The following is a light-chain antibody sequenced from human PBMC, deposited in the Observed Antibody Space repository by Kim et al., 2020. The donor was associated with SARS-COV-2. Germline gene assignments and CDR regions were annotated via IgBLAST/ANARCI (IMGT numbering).Light chain of an antibody. CDR3: QHYSRFPYT. Sequence: SESGGDRVTITCRTSQTISTWLAWYQQKPGKAPNLLIYLASTLESGVPSRFIGSGSGTEFTLTIDSLQPDDFATYYCQHYSRFPYTFGQGTKVEI. V-gene: IGKV1-5*03. CDR2: LAS. CDR1: QTISTW. J-gene: IGKJ2*01.